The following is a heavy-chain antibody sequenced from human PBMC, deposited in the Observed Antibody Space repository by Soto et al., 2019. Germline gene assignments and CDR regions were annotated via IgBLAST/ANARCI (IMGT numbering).Heavy chain of an antibody. V-gene: IGHV1-69*06. J-gene: IGHJ4*02. CDR2: IIPIFGTA. D-gene: IGHD3-22*01. Sequence: SVKVSCKASGGTFSSYAISWLRQAPLQGLEWMGGIIPIFGTANYAQKFQGRFTITADKSTSTAYMELSSLRSEDTAVYYCARTFLDYYDSSGSFDYWGQGTLVTVSS. CDR3: ARTFLDYYDSSGSFDY. CDR1: GGTFSSYA.